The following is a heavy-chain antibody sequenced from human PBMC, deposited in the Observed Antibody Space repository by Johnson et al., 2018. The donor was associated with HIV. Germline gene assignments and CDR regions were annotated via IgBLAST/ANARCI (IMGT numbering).Heavy chain of an antibody. J-gene: IGHJ3*02. CDR2: IKQNGSEK. CDR3: AKGWGAFDI. D-gene: IGHD3-16*01. CDR1: GFTFSNYW. V-gene: IGHV3-7*01. Sequence: VQLVESGGGVVQPGGSLRLSCAASGFTFSNYWMNWVRQAPGKGLEWVANIKQNGSEKYYADSVKGRFTISRDNSKNTLYLQMNSLRAEDTDVYYCAKGWGAFDIWGQGTMVTVSS.